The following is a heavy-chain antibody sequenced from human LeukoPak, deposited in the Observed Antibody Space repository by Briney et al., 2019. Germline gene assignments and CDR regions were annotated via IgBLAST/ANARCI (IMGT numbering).Heavy chain of an antibody. CDR3: ARVPVVRYNWFDP. CDR2: ICYSGST. CDR1: GGSISSYY. D-gene: IGHD3-22*01. Sequence: SETLSLTCTVSGGSISSYYWSWIRQPPGKGLEWIGYICYSGSTNYNPSLKSRVTISVDTSKNQFSLKLSSVTAADTAVYYCARVPVVRYNWFDPWGQGTLVTVSS. J-gene: IGHJ5*02. V-gene: IGHV4-59*01.